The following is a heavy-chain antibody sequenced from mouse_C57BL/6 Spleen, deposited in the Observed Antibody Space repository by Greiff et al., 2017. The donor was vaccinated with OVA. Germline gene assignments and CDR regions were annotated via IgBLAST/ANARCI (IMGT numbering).Heavy chain of an antibody. V-gene: IGHV5-16*01. D-gene: IGHD2-1*01. CDR2: INYDGSST. CDR3: ARAIYYGNSAWFAY. J-gene: IGHJ3*01. Sequence: EVMLVESEGGLVQPGRSMKLSCTASGFTFSDYYMAWVRQVPEKGLEWVANINYDGSSTYYLDSLKSRFIISRDNAKNILYLQMSSLKSEDTATYYCARAIYYGNSAWFAYWGQGTLVTVSA. CDR1: GFTFSDYY.